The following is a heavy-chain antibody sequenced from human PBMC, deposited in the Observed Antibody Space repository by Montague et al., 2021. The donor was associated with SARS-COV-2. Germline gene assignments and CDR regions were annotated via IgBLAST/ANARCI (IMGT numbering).Heavy chain of an antibody. CDR1: GASISTGSDY. D-gene: IGHD4-23*01. CDR2: FYYSGGS. Sequence: SETLSLTCTVSGASISTGSDYWTWIRQRPGRGLEWIGNFYYSGGSTYNLSLKSRVTISADTSKNLFSLTLKSVTASDTAVYYCARDRGDIYGGNSAWFDPWGQGTLVTVSS. V-gene: IGHV4-61*03. J-gene: IGHJ5*02. CDR3: ARDRGDIYGGNSAWFDP.